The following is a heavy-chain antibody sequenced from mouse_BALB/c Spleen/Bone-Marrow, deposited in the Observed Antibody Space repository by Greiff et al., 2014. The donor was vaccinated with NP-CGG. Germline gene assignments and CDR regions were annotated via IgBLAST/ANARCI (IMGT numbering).Heavy chain of an antibody. J-gene: IGHJ3*01. CDR2: IYPYNGNT. CDR1: GYTFTDYN. CDR3: ARGVYYDYDVWFAN. V-gene: IGHV1S29*02. D-gene: IGHD2-4*01. Sequence: EVHLVESGPELVKPGASVKISCKASGYTFTDYNMHWVEQNHGKSLEWIGYIYPYNGNTGYNQKFKSKATLTVDNSSSTAYMELRSLTSEDSAVYYCARGVYYDYDVWFANWGQGTLVTVSA.